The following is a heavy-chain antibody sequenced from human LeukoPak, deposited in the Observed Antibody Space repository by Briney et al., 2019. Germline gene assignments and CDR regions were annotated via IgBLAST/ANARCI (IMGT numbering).Heavy chain of an antibody. CDR2: IYYSGST. V-gene: IGHV4-39*01. CDR1: GGSISSSSYY. D-gene: IGHD3-22*01. CDR3: ATHRNYYDSDAFDI. J-gene: IGHJ3*02. Sequence: SETLSLTCTVSGGSISSSSYYWGWIRQPPGKGLEWIVSIYYSGSTYYNPSLKSRVTISVDTSKNQSSLKLSSVTAADTAVYYCATHRNYYDSDAFDIWGQGTMVTVSS.